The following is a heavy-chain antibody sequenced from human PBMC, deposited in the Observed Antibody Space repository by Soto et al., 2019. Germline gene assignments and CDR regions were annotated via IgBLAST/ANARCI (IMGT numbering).Heavy chain of an antibody. CDR1: GGTFKMYA. V-gene: IGHV1-69*01. J-gene: IGHJ4*02. Sequence: QVQLVQSGAEVRKPGSAVRVSCKASGGTFKMYAMNWVRQAPGQGLEWMAGIIPIFDTPRYAQKFQGRVTITVDESTITAYMELSSLRSEDTATYYCTRSIGSGGVMGGFDYWGQGTLVTVAS. CDR2: IIPIFDTP. CDR3: TRSIGSGGVMGGFDY. D-gene: IGHD3-16*01.